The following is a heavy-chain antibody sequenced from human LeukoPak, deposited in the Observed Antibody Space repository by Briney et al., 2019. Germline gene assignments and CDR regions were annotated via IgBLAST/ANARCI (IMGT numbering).Heavy chain of an antibody. V-gene: IGHV4-59*08. CDR1: GGSISSYY. CDR3: AGGYCSSTSCYGYYYYGMDV. Sequence: PSETLSLTCTVSGGSISSYYWSWIRQPPGKGLEWIGYIYYSGSTNYNPSLKSRVTISVDTSKNQFSLKLSSVTAADTAVYYCAGGYCSSTSCYGYYYYGMDVWGQGTTVTVSS. D-gene: IGHD2-2*01. CDR2: IYYSGST. J-gene: IGHJ6*02.